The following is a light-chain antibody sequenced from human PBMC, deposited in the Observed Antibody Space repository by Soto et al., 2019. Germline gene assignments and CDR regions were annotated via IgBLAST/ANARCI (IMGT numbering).Light chain of an antibody. V-gene: IGKV1-5*03. CDR3: QQYNTYPWT. CDR2: KAS. Sequence: DIQMTQSPSTLSASVGTRVTITFRASQSINNWLAWYQQIPGKAPKLLIYKASSLLSGVPSRFSGSGSGTEFTLTISSLQPDDFATYYCQQYNTYPWTFGQGTKVDIK. J-gene: IGKJ1*01. CDR1: QSINNW.